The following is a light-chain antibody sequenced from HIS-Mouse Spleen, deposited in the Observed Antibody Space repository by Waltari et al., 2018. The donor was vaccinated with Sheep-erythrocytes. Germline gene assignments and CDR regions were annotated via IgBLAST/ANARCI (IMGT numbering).Light chain of an antibody. V-gene: IGLV2-23*01. CDR2: EGS. CDR3: CSYAGSSTPLV. Sequence: QSALTQPASVSGSPGQSITISCTGTSSDVGSYNLVSWYQQHPCKAPKLMIYEGSKRPSGVSNRCSGSKSGNTASLTISGLQAEDEADYYCCSYAGSSTPLVFGGGTKLTVL. CDR1: SSDVGSYNL. J-gene: IGLJ3*02.